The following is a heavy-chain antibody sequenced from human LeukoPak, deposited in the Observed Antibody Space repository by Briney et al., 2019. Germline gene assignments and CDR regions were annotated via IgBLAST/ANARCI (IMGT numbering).Heavy chain of an antibody. V-gene: IGHV3-48*04. J-gene: IGHJ3*02. CDR2: ISSSGSTI. Sequence: PGGSLRLSCAASGFTFSSYWMSWVRQAPGKGLEWVSYISSSGSTIYYADSVKGRFTISRDNAKNSLYLQMNSLRAEDTAVYYCARVPIEYDAFDIWGQGTMVTVSS. D-gene: IGHD2-2*01. CDR1: GFTFSSYW. CDR3: ARVPIEYDAFDI.